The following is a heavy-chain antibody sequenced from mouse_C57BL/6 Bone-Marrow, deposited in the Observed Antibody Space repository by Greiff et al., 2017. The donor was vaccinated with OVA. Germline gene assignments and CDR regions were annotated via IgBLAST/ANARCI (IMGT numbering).Heavy chain of an antibody. CDR3: ARSPAYQGYAMDY. V-gene: IGHV1-64*01. J-gene: IGHJ4*01. Sequence: QVQLQQPGAELVKPGASVKLSCKASGYTFTSYWMHWVKQRPGQGLEWIGMINPNSGSTNYNEKFKSKATLTVDKSSSTAYMQLSSLTSEDSAVYYCARSPAYQGYAMDYWGQGTSVTVSS. CDR2: INPNSGST. CDR1: GYTFTSYW. D-gene: IGHD2-10*01.